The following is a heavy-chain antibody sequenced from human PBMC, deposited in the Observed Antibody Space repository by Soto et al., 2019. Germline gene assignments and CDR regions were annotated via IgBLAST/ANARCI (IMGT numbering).Heavy chain of an antibody. V-gene: IGHV3-74*01. J-gene: IGHJ4*02. Sequence: EVQLAESGGGLVQPGGSLRLSCAASGFTFSNYWRHWVRQAPGKGLVWVSRIHSDGSSASYADFVKGRFTISRDNATYTLYLQMTSLRAEVTAVYYCARDLGYAGDYCCQGTLVTVSS. CDR1: GFTFSNYW. CDR3: ARDLGYAGDY. D-gene: IGHD5-12*01. CDR2: IHSDGSSA.